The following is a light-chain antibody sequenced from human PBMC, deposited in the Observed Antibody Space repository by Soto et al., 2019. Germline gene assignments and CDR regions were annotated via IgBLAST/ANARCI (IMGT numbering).Light chain of an antibody. Sequence: DIQMTQSPSSLSASVGDRVTITCQASQDITNYLNWYQQKPGKAPKLLIYDASNLETGVPSRFSGSGSGTDFTLTISSLQPEDIATYYCQQYDNLYLTFGGGTKVEIK. V-gene: IGKV1-33*01. CDR1: QDITNY. CDR3: QQYDNLYLT. CDR2: DAS. J-gene: IGKJ4*01.